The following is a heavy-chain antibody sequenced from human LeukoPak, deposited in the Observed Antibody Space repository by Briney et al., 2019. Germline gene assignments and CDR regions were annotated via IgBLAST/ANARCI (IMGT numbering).Heavy chain of an antibody. Sequence: PSETLSLTCSVSGGSIDTTYWSWIRQPPGKGLEWIGNIHYSGSTNYNSSLKSRVTISVDTSKNQFSLKLNSVTAADTAVYYCARHYGPWGQGTLVTVSS. D-gene: IGHD3-10*01. J-gene: IGHJ5*02. CDR3: ARHYGP. CDR2: IHYSGST. V-gene: IGHV4-59*08. CDR1: GGSIDTTY.